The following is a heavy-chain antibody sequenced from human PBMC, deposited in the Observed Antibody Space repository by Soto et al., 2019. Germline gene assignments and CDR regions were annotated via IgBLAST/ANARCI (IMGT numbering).Heavy chain of an antibody. Sequence: HPGGSLRLSCAASGFTFSSYWMSRVRQAPGKGLEWVANIKQDGSEKYYVDSVKGRFTISRDNAKNSLYLQMNSLRAEDTAVYYCVLLGIAVAALPPQYYYGMDVWGQGTTVTVSS. J-gene: IGHJ6*02. V-gene: IGHV3-7*05. CDR3: VLLGIAVAALPPQYYYGMDV. D-gene: IGHD6-19*01. CDR2: IKQDGSEK. CDR1: GFTFSSYW.